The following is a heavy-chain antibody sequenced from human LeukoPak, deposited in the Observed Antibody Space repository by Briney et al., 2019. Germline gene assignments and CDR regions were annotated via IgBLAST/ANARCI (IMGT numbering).Heavy chain of an antibody. Sequence: PGGSLRLSCTASGFTFGDYAMSWFRQAPGKGLEWVGFIRSKAYGGTTEYAASVKGRFTISRDDSKSIAYLQMNSLKTEDTAVYYCTRDLWADSSSWYGTGPFDYWGQGTLVTVSS. V-gene: IGHV3-49*03. J-gene: IGHJ4*02. D-gene: IGHD6-13*01. CDR1: GFTFGDYA. CDR2: IRSKAYGGTT. CDR3: TRDLWADSSSWYGTGPFDY.